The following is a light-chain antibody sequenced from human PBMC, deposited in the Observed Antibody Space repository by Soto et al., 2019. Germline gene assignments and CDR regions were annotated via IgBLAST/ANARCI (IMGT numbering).Light chain of an antibody. CDR1: SSDIGGYNY. J-gene: IGLJ2*01. Sequence: QLVLTQPASVSGSPGQSITISCTGTSSDIGGYNYISWYQQHPGKAPKFIIYDVRNRPSGVSNRFSGSRSGNTASLTISGLRAEDEADYYCSSYTSSSTVIFGGGTQLTVL. V-gene: IGLV2-14*03. CDR3: SSYTSSSTVI. CDR2: DVR.